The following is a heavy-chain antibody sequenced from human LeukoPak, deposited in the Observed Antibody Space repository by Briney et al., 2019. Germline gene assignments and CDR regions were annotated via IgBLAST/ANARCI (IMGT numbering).Heavy chain of an antibody. V-gene: IGHV4-4*07. CDR2: IYTSGST. CDR1: GGSISSYY. J-gene: IGHJ5*02. D-gene: IGHD3-10*01. CDR3: ARDSSYYYGSGSPNWFDP. Sequence: SETLSLTGTVSGGSISSYYWSWIRQPAGKGLEWIGRIYTSGSTNYNPSLKSRVTMSVDTSKNQFSLKLSSVTAADTAVYYCARDSSYYYGSGSPNWFDPWGQGTLVTVSS.